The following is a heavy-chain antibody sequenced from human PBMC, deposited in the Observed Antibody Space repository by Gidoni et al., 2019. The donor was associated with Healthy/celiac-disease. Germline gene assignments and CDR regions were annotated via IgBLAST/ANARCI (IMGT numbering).Heavy chain of an antibody. CDR1: GFTFSDYY. V-gene: IGHV3-11*06. CDR3: ARNQGSLNTWFDP. J-gene: IGHJ5*02. D-gene: IGHD1-26*01. Sequence: QGQLVASGGGLVKPGESLRLSCAASGFTFSDYYMSWIRQAPGKWLSWVSYISSSSSYINYADSVKGRFTISRDNAKNSLYLQMNSLRAEDTAVYYCARNQGSLNTWFDPWGQGTLVTVSS. CDR2: ISSSSSYI.